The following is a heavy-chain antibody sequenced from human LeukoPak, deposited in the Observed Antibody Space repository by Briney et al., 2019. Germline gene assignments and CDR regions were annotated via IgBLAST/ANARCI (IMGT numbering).Heavy chain of an antibody. D-gene: IGHD2-2*02. V-gene: IGHV3-23*01. Sequence: GGSLRLSCAASGFTFSSYGMNWVRQAPGKGLEWVSGFSGSTGSTHYADSVKGRFTISRDNSRDTLSLQMNSLRGEDAAVYYCARGGMRGKISYTYYYMDVWGKGTTVTVSS. CDR3: ARGGMRGKISYTYYYMDV. J-gene: IGHJ6*03. CDR2: FSGSTGST. CDR1: GFTFSSYG.